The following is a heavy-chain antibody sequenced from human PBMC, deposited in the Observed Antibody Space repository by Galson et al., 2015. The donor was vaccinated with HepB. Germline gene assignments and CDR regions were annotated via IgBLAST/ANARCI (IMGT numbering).Heavy chain of an antibody. D-gene: IGHD2-2*02. Sequence: SVKVSCKASGGTFSSYAISWVRQAPGQGLEWMGRIIPILGIANYAQKFQGRVTITADKSTSTAYMELSSLRSEDTAVYYCARAIVVVPAAILGDYYYYMDVWGKGTTVTVSS. CDR3: ARAIVVVPAAILGDYYYYMDV. CDR1: GGTFSSYA. CDR2: IIPILGIA. V-gene: IGHV1-69*04. J-gene: IGHJ6*03.